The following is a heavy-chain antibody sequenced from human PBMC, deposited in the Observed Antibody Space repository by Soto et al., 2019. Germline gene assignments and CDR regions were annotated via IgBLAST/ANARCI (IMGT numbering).Heavy chain of an antibody. D-gene: IGHD3-3*01. Sequence: ASVQVSCKASGYTFTSYGISWVRQAPGQGLEWMGWISAYNGNTNYAQKLQGRVTMTTDTSTSTAYMELRSLRSDDTAVYYCTTDGTIFGVVITYYYYGMDVWGQGTTVTVSS. CDR3: TTDGTIFGVVITYYYYGMDV. J-gene: IGHJ6*02. CDR2: ISAYNGNT. V-gene: IGHV1-18*01. CDR1: GYTFTSYG.